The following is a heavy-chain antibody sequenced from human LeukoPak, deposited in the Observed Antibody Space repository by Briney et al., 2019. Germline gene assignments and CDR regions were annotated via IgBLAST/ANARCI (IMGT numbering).Heavy chain of an antibody. CDR1: GYTFTGYY. D-gene: IGHD4-23*01. CDR3: ARDPGYGGNSFVDY. J-gene: IGHJ4*02. V-gene: IGHV1-2*02. Sequence: ASVKVSCKASGYTFTGYYMHWVRQAPGQGLEWMGWINPNSGGTNYAQKLQGRVTMTTDTSTSTAYTELRSLRSDDTAVYYCARDPGYGGNSFVDYWGQGTLVTVSS. CDR2: INPNSGGT.